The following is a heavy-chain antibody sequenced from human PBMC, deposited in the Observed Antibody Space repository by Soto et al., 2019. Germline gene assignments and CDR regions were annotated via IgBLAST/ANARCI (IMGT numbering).Heavy chain of an antibody. J-gene: IGHJ4*02. Sequence: PSETLSLTCTVAGGSISSSSDYWGWIRQPPGKGLEWIGSIYYSGSTYYNPSLKSRVTISVDTSKNQFSLKLSSVTAADTAVYYCASNRWELLSFDYWGQGTLVTVSS. CDR3: ASNRWELLSFDY. V-gene: IGHV4-39*01. D-gene: IGHD1-26*01. CDR1: GGSISSSSDY. CDR2: IYYSGST.